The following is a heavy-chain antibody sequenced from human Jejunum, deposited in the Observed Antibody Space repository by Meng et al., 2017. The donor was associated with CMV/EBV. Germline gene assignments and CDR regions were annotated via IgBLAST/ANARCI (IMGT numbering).Heavy chain of an antibody. V-gene: IGHV3-74*01. CDR2: INSDGTST. CDR1: CFTFVSFW. J-gene: IGHJ4*02. D-gene: IGHD3-16*01. Sequence: SFSASCFTFVSFWMPWVRPAPGKGLVWVSRINSDGTSTSYADSVKGRFTISRDNAKNTLYLQMNSLTAEDTAVYYCARGGSTYYGYWGQGSLVTVSS. CDR3: ARGGSTYYGY.